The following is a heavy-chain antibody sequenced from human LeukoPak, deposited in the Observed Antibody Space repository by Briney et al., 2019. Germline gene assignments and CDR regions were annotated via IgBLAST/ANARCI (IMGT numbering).Heavy chain of an antibody. Sequence: GGSLRLSCAASGFTVSGYWMSWVRQAPGKGLEWVANIKQDGSEKYYVDSVKGRFTISRDNAKTSLYLQMNSLRAEDTAVYYCARRSSVGSGNYLEYWGQGTLVTVSS. D-gene: IGHD3-10*01. V-gene: IGHV3-7*01. J-gene: IGHJ4*02. CDR2: IKQDGSEK. CDR3: ARRSSVGSGNYLEY. CDR1: GFTVSGYW.